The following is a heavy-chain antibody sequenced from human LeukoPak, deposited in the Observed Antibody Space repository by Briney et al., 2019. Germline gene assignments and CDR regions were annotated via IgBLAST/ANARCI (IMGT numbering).Heavy chain of an antibody. Sequence: GESLKISCKASGYSFTSYYIGWVRQMPGKGLEWMGIIFPGDSETRYSPSFQGQVTISADKSITTAYLQWSSLKASDSAMYYCARSQAYEYWGQGTLVTVSS. CDR3: ARSQAYEY. V-gene: IGHV5-51*01. CDR2: IFPGDSET. J-gene: IGHJ4*02. D-gene: IGHD5-12*01. CDR1: GYSFTSYY.